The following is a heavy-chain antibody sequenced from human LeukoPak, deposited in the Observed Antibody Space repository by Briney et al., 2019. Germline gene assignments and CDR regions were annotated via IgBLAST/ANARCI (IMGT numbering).Heavy chain of an antibody. CDR1: GGSISSGDYY. D-gene: IGHD2-15*01. J-gene: IGHJ3*01. CDR3: ARRRQVTSYSPYAFDV. V-gene: IGHV4-30-4*01. CDR2: IYYSGST. Sequence: SETLSLTCTVSGGSISSGDYYWSWIRQPPGKGLEWIGYIYYSGSTYYNPSLKSRVTISVDTSKNQFSLRLASVTAADTAVYYCARRRQVTSYSPYAFDVWGQGTMVTVSS.